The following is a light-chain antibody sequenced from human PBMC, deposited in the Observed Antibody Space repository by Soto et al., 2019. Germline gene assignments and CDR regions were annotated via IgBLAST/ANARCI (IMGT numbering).Light chain of an antibody. Sequence: EIVMTQSPATLSVSPGERATLSCRASQSVSSNLAWYQQKPGQAPKPLIYGASTRATGIPARFSGSGSGTEFTLTISSLQSGDFAVYYCQQYNNWPPWTFGQGTKVDIK. CDR3: QQYNNWPPWT. CDR1: QSVSSN. CDR2: GAS. J-gene: IGKJ1*01. V-gene: IGKV3-15*01.